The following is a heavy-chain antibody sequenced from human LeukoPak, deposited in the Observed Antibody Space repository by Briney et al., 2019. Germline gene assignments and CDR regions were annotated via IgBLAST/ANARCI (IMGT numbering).Heavy chain of an antibody. CDR2: INPNSGGT. D-gene: IGHD3-3*01. Sequence: ASVKVSCKASGYTFTDYYIHWVRQAPGQGLEWMGWINPNSGGTNYAQKFQGRVTMTRDTSISTAYMELSRLRSDDTAVYYCARDRVGYDFWSGWSDGFDYWGQGTLVTVSS. V-gene: IGHV1-2*02. CDR1: GYTFTDYY. CDR3: ARDRVGYDFWSGWSDGFDY. J-gene: IGHJ4*02.